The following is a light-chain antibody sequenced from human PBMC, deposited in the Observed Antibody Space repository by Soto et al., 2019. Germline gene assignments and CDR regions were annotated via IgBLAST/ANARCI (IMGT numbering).Light chain of an antibody. CDR2: DNN. J-gene: IGLJ2*01. V-gene: IGLV1-51*01. CDR1: SSNIGNNY. Sequence: QSVLTQPPSVSAAPGQKVTISCSGSSSNIGNNYVPWYQQLPGTAPKLLIYDNNKRPSGIPDRFSGSKSGTSATLGITGLQTGDEADYYCGTWDSSLSGVVFGGGTKLTVL. CDR3: GTWDSSLSGVV.